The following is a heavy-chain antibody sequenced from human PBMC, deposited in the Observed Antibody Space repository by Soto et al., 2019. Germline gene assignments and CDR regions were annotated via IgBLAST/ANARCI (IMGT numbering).Heavy chain of an antibody. Sequence: QVQLVQSGAEVKKPGASVKVSCKSSGYTFSMSGISWVRQAPGQGLEWMGWISGYNGKTNYEQKFQDRVTMTTDTSXHMAYMELRSLRSDDTAVYYCAREGPRPYYYYGMDVWGQGTTVTVSS. CDR2: ISGYNGKT. CDR1: GYTFSMSG. V-gene: IGHV1-18*01. J-gene: IGHJ6*02. CDR3: AREGPRPYYYYGMDV.